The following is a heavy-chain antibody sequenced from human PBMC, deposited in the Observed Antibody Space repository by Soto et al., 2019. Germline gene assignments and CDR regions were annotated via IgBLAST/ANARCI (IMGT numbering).Heavy chain of an antibody. J-gene: IGHJ6*02. Sequence: GASVKVSCKASGFTFSSSAVQGVRQARGQRLGWIGWIVVGSGKTNYAQKFQERVTITRDMSTSTAYMELSSLRSEDTAVYYCAGRYCSGGSCYNYYGMDVWGQGTTVTVSS. V-gene: IGHV1-58*01. CDR3: AGRYCSGGSCYNYYGMDV. D-gene: IGHD2-15*01. CDR2: IVVGSGKT. CDR1: GFTFSSSA.